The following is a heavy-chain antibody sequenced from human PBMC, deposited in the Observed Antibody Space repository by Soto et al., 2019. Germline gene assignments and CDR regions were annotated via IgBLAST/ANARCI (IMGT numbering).Heavy chain of an antibody. Sequence: ASVKVSCKASGYTLTSYYMHWVRQAPGQGLEWMGIINPSGGSTSYAQKFRGRVTMTRDTSTSTVYMELSSLRSEDTAVYYCARSVAGKGVFDYWGQGTLVTVSS. V-gene: IGHV1-46*03. CDR3: ARSVAGKGVFDY. J-gene: IGHJ4*02. CDR1: GYTLTSYY. CDR2: INPSGGST. D-gene: IGHD6-19*01.